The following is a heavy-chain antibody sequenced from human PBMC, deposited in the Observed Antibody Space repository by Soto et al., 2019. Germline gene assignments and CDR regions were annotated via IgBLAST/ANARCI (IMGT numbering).Heavy chain of an antibody. Sequence: GGSLRLSCAASGFTFSSYWMSWVRQAPGKGLEWVSAISGSGGSTYYADSVKGRFTISRDNSKNTLYLQMNSLRAEDTAVYYCAKEGRYYDSSGPFDYWGQGTLVTVSS. CDR2: ISGSGGST. D-gene: IGHD3-22*01. CDR3: AKEGRYYDSSGPFDY. V-gene: IGHV3-23*01. CDR1: GFTFSSYW. J-gene: IGHJ4*02.